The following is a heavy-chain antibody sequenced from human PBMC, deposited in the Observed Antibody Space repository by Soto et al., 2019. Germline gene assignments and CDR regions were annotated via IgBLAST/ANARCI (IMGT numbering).Heavy chain of an antibody. D-gene: IGHD6-13*01. CDR1: GYTFTSYA. V-gene: IGHV1-3*01. Sequence: GASVKVSCKASGYTFTSYAMHWVSQAPGQRLEWMGWINAGNGNTKYSQKFQGRVTTTRDTSANTAYMELSSLRSEDTAVYYCLGSSWYGAHWGQGTMVTVSS. CDR2: INAGNGNT. CDR3: LGSSWYGAH. J-gene: IGHJ4*02.